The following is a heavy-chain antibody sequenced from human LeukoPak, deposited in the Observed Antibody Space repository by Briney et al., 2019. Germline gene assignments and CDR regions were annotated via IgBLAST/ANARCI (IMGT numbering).Heavy chain of an antibody. Sequence: SETLSLTCTVSGGSISSGSYYWSWIRQPAGKGLEWIGRIYTSGSTNYNPSLKSRVTISVDTSKNQFSLKLSSLTAADTAVYYCARARMGDGYNSPFDYWGQGTLVTVSS. CDR2: IYTSGST. V-gene: IGHV4-61*02. CDR1: GGSISSGSYY. CDR3: ARARMGDGYNSPFDY. J-gene: IGHJ4*02. D-gene: IGHD5-24*01.